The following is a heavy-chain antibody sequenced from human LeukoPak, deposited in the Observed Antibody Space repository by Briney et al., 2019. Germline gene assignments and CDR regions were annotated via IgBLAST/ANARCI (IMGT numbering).Heavy chain of an antibody. Sequence: SETLSLTCAVYGGSFSGYYWSWIRQPPGKGLEWIGEINHSGSTNYNPSLKSRVTISVDTSKNQFSLKISSVTATETAVYYCARGVVAITMIVGIITRGYYFDYWGQGTLVTVSS. CDR2: INHSGST. CDR3: ARGVVAITMIVGIITRGYYFDY. CDR1: GGSFSGYY. D-gene: IGHD3-22*01. V-gene: IGHV4-34*01. J-gene: IGHJ4*02.